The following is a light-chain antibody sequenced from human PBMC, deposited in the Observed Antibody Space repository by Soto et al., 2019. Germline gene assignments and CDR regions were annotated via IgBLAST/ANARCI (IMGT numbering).Light chain of an antibody. V-gene: IGKV3D-15*03. CDR1: QSVDTN. Sequence: EVVMTQSPATLSVSPGDRATLSFRASQSVDTNVVWYQQKPGQPPRLLVHSASISATGGPARFTGSGSGTDFTLTISVLLSDYFAIYYCQQYYNWPPYTFGQGTRLQIK. CDR3: QQYYNWPPYT. J-gene: IGKJ2*01. CDR2: SAS.